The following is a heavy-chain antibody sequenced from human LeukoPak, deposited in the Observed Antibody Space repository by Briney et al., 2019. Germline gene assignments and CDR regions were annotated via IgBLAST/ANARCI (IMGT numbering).Heavy chain of an antibody. CDR3: AKDRIRSTSCSTFDY. V-gene: IGHV3-23*01. CDR1: GFTFSSYA. Sequence: TGGSLRLSCAASGFTFSSYAMSWVRQAPGKGLEWVSAISGSGGSTYYADSVKGRFTISRDYSKSTLYLQMNSLRAEDTAVYYCAKDRIRSTSCSTFDYWGQGTLVTVSS. J-gene: IGHJ4*02. D-gene: IGHD2-2*02. CDR2: ISGSGGST.